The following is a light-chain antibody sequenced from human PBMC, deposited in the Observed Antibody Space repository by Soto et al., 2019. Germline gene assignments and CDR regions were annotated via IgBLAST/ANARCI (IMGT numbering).Light chain of an antibody. CDR3: SSYTSSSRV. J-gene: IGLJ1*01. Sequence: QSVLTQPASVSGSPGQSITISCTGTSSDGGGYNYVSWYQQHPGKAPKLMIYEVSNRPSGVSNRFSGSKSGNTASLTISGLQAEDEADYYCSSYTSSSRVFGTGTKVTVL. CDR2: EVS. CDR1: SSDGGGYNY. V-gene: IGLV2-14*01.